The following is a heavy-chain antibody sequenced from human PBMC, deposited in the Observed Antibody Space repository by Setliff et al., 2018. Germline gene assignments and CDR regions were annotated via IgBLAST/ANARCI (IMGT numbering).Heavy chain of an antibody. CDR2: INPNSGGT. D-gene: IGHD2-15*01. Sequence: ASVKVSCKASGYTFTGYYMHWVRQAPGQGLEWMGWINPNSGGTNYAQKFQGRVTMTTDTPTSTAYMELRSLRSDDTAVYYCARDLVGYCSGGSCYDWDYWGQGTLVTVSS. CDR3: ARDLVGYCSGGSCYDWDY. CDR1: GYTFTGYY. V-gene: IGHV1-2*02. J-gene: IGHJ4*02.